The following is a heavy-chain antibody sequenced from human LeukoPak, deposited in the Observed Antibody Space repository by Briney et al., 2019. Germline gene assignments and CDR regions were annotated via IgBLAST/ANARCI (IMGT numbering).Heavy chain of an antibody. CDR1: GFTFSNYG. CDR2: IWYDGSKE. D-gene: IGHD3-10*01. J-gene: IGHJ3*02. CDR3: ARESAGKSSDI. Sequence: GGSLRLSCATSGFTFSNYGFHWVRQAPGKGLEWVAVIWYDGSKEYYVDSVKGRLIISRDSSKNMVYLQMSSLRVEDTAVYYCARESAGKSSDIWGQGTMVTVSS. V-gene: IGHV3-33*01.